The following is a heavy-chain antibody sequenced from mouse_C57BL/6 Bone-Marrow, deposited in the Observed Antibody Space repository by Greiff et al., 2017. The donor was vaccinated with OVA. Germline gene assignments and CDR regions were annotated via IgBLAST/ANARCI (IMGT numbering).Heavy chain of an antibody. Sequence: EVKLKESGPGLVKPSQSLSLTCSVTGYSITSGYYWNWIRQFPGNKLEWMGYISYDGSNNYNPSLKNRISITRDTSKNQFFLKLNSVTTEDTATYYCAYYYGSSSAWFAYWGQGTLVTVSA. CDR2: ISYDGSN. J-gene: IGHJ3*01. CDR3: AYYYGSSSAWFAY. D-gene: IGHD1-1*01. CDR1: GYSITSGYY. V-gene: IGHV3-6*01.